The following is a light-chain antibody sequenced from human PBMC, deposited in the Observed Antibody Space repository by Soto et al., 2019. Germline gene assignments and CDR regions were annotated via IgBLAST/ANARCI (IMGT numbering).Light chain of an antibody. V-gene: IGKV3-20*01. CDR1: QSVGTY. CDR2: DAS. J-gene: IGKJ1*01. Sequence: ENVLTKSPGTLSFSPGERPTLSCRASQSVGTYLAWYQQKPGQAPRLLIFDASKRATGIPARFSGSGSGTDFTLTISRLEPEDFAVYYCQQYGSSGTFGQGTKVDIK. CDR3: QQYGSSGT.